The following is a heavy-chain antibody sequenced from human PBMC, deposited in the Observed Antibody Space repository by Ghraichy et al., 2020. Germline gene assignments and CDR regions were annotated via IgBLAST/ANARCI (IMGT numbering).Heavy chain of an antibody. CDR1: GFTFSGYS. Sequence: GGSLRLSCAASGFTFSGYSMNWVLQAPGKGLEWVAYITSSSKFISYADSVKGRFTISRDNAQNTLDLQMKSLRDEDTAVYYCARGSKVVRFYYYDGMDVWGQGTTVTVSS. D-gene: IGHD2-21*01. J-gene: IGHJ6*02. V-gene: IGHV3-48*02. CDR2: ITSSSKFI. CDR3: ARGSKVVRFYYYDGMDV.